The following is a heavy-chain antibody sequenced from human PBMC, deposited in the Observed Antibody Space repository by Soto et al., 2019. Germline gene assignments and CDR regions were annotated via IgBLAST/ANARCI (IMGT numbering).Heavy chain of an antibody. CDR3: AKDPSGSYSYFDY. Sequence: LRLSCAASGFTFRSYGMHWVRQAPGKGLEWVAIISYDGSNKYYADSVKGRFTISRDNSKNTLYLQMNSLRTEDTAVYYCAKDPSGSYSYFDYWGQGTLVTVSS. CDR2: ISYDGSNK. V-gene: IGHV3-30*18. D-gene: IGHD1-26*01. CDR1: GFTFRSYG. J-gene: IGHJ4*02.